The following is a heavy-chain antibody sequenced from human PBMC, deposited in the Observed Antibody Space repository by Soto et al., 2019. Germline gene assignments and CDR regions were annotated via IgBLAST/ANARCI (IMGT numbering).Heavy chain of an antibody. CDR1: GFTFSSYA. J-gene: IGHJ6*02. CDR2: ISGSGGST. Sequence: GGSLRLSCAASGFTFSSYAMSWVRQAPGKGLEWVSAISGSGGSTYYADSVKGRFTISRDNSKNTLYLQMNSLRAEDTAVYYSAQGTRRLWFGELFDGMGVWGQGTRVTV. CDR3: AQGTRRLWFGELFDGMGV. D-gene: IGHD3-10*01. V-gene: IGHV3-23*01.